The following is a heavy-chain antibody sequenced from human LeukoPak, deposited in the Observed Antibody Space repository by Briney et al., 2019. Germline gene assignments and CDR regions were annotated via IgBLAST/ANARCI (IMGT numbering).Heavy chain of an antibody. D-gene: IGHD3-10*01. J-gene: IGHJ4*02. Sequence: PSETLSLTCGVYGGSFSGFYWSWVRQPAGKGLEWIGRISASGTTDSNPALKSRVTMSVDSSKKQFSLTLSSVTAADTAVYYCARQLGRSRRGLLWFGELLYRGAFDYWGQGTLVTVSS. CDR1: GGSFSGFY. V-gene: IGHV4-59*10. CDR3: ARQLGRSRRGLLWFGELLYRGAFDY. CDR2: ISASGTT.